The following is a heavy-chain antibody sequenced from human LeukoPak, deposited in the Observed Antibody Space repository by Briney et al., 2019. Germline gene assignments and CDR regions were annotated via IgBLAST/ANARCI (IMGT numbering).Heavy chain of an antibody. CDR3: ARGPREGWLSYYFDY. V-gene: IGHV4-34*01. J-gene: IGHJ4*02. CDR1: GGSFSAYY. CDR2: INHSGST. Sequence: SETLSLTCAVYGGSFSAYYWSWIRQPPGEGLEWIGEINHSGSTYYNPSLKSRVTISVDTSKNQFSLKLSSVTAADTAVYYCARGPREGWLSYYFDYWGQGTLVTVSS. D-gene: IGHD6-19*01.